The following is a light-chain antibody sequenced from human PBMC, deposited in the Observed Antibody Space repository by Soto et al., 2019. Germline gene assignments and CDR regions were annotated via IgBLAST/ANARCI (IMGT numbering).Light chain of an antibody. Sequence: EIVMTQSPATLSVSPGERATLSCRASQSVRRNLAWYQQKPGQAPRLLIYGASTRATGIPARFSGSGYGTEFTLTISSLQSEDVAVYYCQQYNNWPASLTFGGGTRVEIK. CDR2: GAS. J-gene: IGKJ4*01. CDR3: QQYNNWPASLT. V-gene: IGKV3-15*01. CDR1: QSVRRN.